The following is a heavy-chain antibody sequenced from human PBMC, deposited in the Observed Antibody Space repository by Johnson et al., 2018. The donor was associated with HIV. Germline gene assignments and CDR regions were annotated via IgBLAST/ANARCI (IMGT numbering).Heavy chain of an antibody. CDR2: IWYDGSNK. J-gene: IGHJ3*02. D-gene: IGHD4-23*01. CDR3: AREGGGYDDGGRDAFDI. V-gene: IGHV3-33*01. Sequence: QMQLVESGGGVVQPGRFLRLSCAASGFSFSGYRMHWVRQAPGKGLEWVAVIWYDGSNKYYADSVRGRFTISRDNSKNTLYLQMNSLRAEDTAVYYCAREGGGYDDGGRDAFDIWCQGTMVTVSS. CDR1: GFSFSGYR.